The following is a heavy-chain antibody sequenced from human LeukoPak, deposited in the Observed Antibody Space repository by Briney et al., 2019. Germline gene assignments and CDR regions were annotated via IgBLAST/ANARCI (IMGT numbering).Heavy chain of an antibody. V-gene: IGHV3-48*03. CDR3: ARDGYNSGSRVNDY. J-gene: IGHJ4*02. D-gene: IGHD5-24*01. CDR1: GFTFSSYE. Sequence: GGSLRLSCAASGFTFSSYEMNWVRQAPGKGLEWVSYISSSGSTIYYADSVKGRFTISRDNAKNSLYLQMNSLRAEDTAVYYCARDGYNSGSRVNDYWGQGTLVTVSS. CDR2: ISSSGSTI.